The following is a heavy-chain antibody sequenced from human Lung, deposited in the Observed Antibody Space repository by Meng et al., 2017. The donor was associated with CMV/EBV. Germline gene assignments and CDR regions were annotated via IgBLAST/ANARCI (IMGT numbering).Heavy chain of an antibody. CDR3: LRRSGGSV. J-gene: IGHJ1*01. CDR2: IPYRGSS. CDR1: GATITNSDW. V-gene: IGHV4-4*03. D-gene: IGHD3-10*01. Sequence: GAGHELVNPHEHRALPWGVSGATITNSDWWAGVRQPPGKGLEWIGEIPYRGSSAYNPSLKSRVSMSIDKSKNQFSLKLTSVTAADTAVYHCLRRSGGSVWGQGTLVTVSS.